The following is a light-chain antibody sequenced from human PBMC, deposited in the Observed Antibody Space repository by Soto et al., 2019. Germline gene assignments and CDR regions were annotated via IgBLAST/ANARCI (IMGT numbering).Light chain of an antibody. V-gene: IGKV1-33*01. J-gene: IGKJ5*01. CDR3: QQYEDFPLT. Sequence: DIEMTQSPSSLSASVGDRVTITCQASQDISNYLNWYQQKTGSAPKLLIYDASSLESGVSSRFSGSGSGTHFTFTISSLQPDDIATYYCQQYEDFPLTFGQGTRLDI. CDR2: DAS. CDR1: QDISNY.